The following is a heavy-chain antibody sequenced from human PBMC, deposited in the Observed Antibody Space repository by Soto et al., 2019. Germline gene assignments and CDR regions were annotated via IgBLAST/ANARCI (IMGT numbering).Heavy chain of an antibody. V-gene: IGHV4-59*01. Sequence: SETLSLTCTVSGDSINNYYWSWIRQPPGKRLEWIGYIYYTGSTTYNPSLESRVTMSVDTSKNQFSLKLSSVNAADTAVYYCAKYRRTEAEGFTLDYWGRGILVTVSS. CDR3: AKYRRTEAEGFTLDY. J-gene: IGHJ4*02. CDR2: IYYTGST. CDR1: GDSINNYY. D-gene: IGHD6-13*01.